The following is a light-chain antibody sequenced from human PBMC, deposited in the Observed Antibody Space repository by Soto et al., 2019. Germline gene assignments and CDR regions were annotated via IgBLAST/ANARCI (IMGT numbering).Light chain of an antibody. V-gene: IGKV1-39*01. Sequence: DIQMTQHPSSLSASVGDRVTITCRASQSINSNVNWYQQKPGKAPKVLIYAASSLQSGVPSRFSGSGSGTDFTLTISSLQPEDFATYLCQQSYSSPLTFGGGTKVEIK. CDR1: QSINSN. CDR2: AAS. J-gene: IGKJ4*01. CDR3: QQSYSSPLT.